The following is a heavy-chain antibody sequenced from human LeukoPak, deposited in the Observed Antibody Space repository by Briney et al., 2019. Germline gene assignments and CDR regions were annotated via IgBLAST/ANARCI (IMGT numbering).Heavy chain of an antibody. CDR1: GFTFSGYG. D-gene: IGHD2-2*01. J-gene: IGHJ4*02. Sequence: PGGSLRLSCAASGFTFSGYGMHWVRQSPGEGLQWAAVISYDGNDKHYADSVKGRFTLSRDNSKNTVYLQMNSLSAEDTAVYYCAKRGSTTYHFDSWGQGTLVTVSS. CDR3: AKRGSTTYHFDS. CDR2: ISYDGNDK. V-gene: IGHV3-30*18.